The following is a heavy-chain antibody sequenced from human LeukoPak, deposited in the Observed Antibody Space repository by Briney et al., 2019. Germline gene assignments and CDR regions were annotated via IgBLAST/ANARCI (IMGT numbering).Heavy chain of an antibody. D-gene: IGHD4-17*01. CDR3: ARGYGDYAFYYYMDV. Sequence: MPSQTLSLTCTVSGGSISSGGYYWSWIRQHPGKGLEWIGYIYYSGSTYYNPSLKSRVTISVDTSKNQFYLKLSSVTAADTAVYYCARGYGDYAFYYYMDVWGKGTTVTVSS. CDR1: GGSISSGGYY. CDR2: IYYSGST. J-gene: IGHJ6*03. V-gene: IGHV4-31*03.